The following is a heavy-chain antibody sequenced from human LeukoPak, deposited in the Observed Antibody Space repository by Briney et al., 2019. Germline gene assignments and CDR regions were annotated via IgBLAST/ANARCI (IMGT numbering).Heavy chain of an antibody. J-gene: IGHJ4*02. D-gene: IGHD1-7*01. CDR2: IWYDGSNE. Sequence: PGRSLRLSCAASGFTFSSYGMHWVRQAPGKGLDWVAVIWYDGSNEYYADSVKGRFTISRDNSKNTLYLQMNSLRADDTAVYYCARGYGLVGTLVDYWGEGTLVTVSS. CDR3: ARGYGLVGTLVDY. V-gene: IGHV3-33*01. CDR1: GFTFSSYG.